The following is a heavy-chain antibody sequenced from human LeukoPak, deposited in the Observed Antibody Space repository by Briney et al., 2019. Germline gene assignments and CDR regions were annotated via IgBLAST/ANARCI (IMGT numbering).Heavy chain of an antibody. V-gene: IGHV4-38-2*02. CDR3: ARAPDSYGDYGGGEFDY. D-gene: IGHD4-17*01. Sequence: SETLSLTCTVSGYSISSGYYWGWIRQPPGKGLEWIGSIYHSGSTYYNPSLKSRVTISVDTSKNQFSPKLSSVTAADTAVYYCARAPDSYGDYGGGEFDYWGQGTLVTVSS. CDR1: GYSISSGYY. CDR2: IYHSGST. J-gene: IGHJ4*02.